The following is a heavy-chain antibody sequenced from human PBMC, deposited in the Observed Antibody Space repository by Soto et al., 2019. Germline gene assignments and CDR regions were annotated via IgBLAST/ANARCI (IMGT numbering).Heavy chain of an antibody. Sequence: GGSMGLSRAASRVIVSNNDMSWVRQAPGKGLEWVSILYSGGTTYYADSVKGRFTFSRDNSENTVFLQMNNLRVEDTAVYYCVRDRGGSYWLDPWGQGTLVTVSS. D-gene: IGHD2-15*01. CDR2: LYSGGTT. CDR1: RVIVSNND. CDR3: VRDRGGSYWLDP. J-gene: IGHJ5*02. V-gene: IGHV3-53*01.